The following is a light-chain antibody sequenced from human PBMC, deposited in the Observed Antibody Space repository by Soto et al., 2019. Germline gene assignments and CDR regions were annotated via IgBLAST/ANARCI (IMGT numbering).Light chain of an antibody. V-gene: IGKV3-15*01. CDR3: QQYKNWPPLT. J-gene: IGKJ4*01. CDR1: QSVSSN. CDR2: GAS. Sequence: EIVMTQSPAILSMSPGERATLSCRASQSVSSNLAWYQQKPGQAPRLLIYGASTRATGIPARFSGSGSGTEFTLTISSLQSDDFALYYCQQYKNWPPLTFGGGTKVDIK.